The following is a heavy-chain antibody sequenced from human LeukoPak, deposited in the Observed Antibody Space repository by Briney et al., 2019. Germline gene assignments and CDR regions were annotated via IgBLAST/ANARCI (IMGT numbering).Heavy chain of an antibody. D-gene: IGHD5-18*01. Sequence: KSSETLPLTCTVSGGSISSYYMSWIRQAPGKGLEWVSYISSSGSTIYYADSVKGRFTISRDNAKNSLYLQMNSLRAEDTAVYYCARSTAMVRGSFDYWGQGTLVTVSS. V-gene: IGHV3-11*01. CDR2: ISSSGSTI. CDR3: ARSTAMVRGSFDY. CDR1: GGSISSYY. J-gene: IGHJ4*02.